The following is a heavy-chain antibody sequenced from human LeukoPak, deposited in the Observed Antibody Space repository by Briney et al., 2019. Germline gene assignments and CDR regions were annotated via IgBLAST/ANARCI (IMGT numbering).Heavy chain of an antibody. D-gene: IGHD5-18*01. V-gene: IGHV3-23*01. Sequence: HSGGSLRLSCAASGFTFSSYAMSWVRQAPGKGLEWVSAISGSGGSTYYADSVKGRFTISRDNSKNTLYLQMNSLRAEDTAVYYCAKDHVDTGAFDIWGQGTMVTVSS. J-gene: IGHJ3*02. CDR2: ISGSGGST. CDR1: GFTFSSYA. CDR3: AKDHVDTGAFDI.